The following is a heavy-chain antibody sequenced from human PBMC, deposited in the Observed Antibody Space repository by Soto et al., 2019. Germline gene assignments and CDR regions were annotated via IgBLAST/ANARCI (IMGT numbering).Heavy chain of an antibody. Sequence: QVQLVQSGAEVKKPGSSVKVSCKASGGTFSSYTISWVRQAPGQGLEWMGRIIPILGIANYAQKFKGRVTITADKCTSTAYMELSSLRSEDTAVYYWARDPSYGDYTRRGLWGQGTLVTVSS. J-gene: IGHJ4*02. V-gene: IGHV1-69*08. D-gene: IGHD4-17*01. CDR1: GGTFSSYT. CDR3: ARDPSYGDYTRRGL. CDR2: IIPILGIA.